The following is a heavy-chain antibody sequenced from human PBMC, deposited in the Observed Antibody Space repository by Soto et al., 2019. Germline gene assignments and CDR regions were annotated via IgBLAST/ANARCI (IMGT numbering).Heavy chain of an antibody. V-gene: IGHV3-30*03. J-gene: IGHJ4*02. CDR1: GFTFSSYG. Sequence: PGGSLRLSCAASGFTFSSYGMHWVRPAPGKGLEWVAVISYDESNKYYADSVKGRFTISRDNSKNTLYLQMNSLRAEDTGVYYCAPYCGGDCSYFDYWGQGTLVTVSS. CDR2: ISYDESNK. D-gene: IGHD2-21*02. CDR3: APYCGGDCSYFDY.